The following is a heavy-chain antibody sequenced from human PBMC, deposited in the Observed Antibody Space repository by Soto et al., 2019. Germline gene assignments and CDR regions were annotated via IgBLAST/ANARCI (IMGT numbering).Heavy chain of an antibody. CDR2: IRSKTFSGTT. Sequence: GGSLRLSCTASGFTFGDYAMSWFRQAPGKGLEWVGFIRSKTFSGTTEYAAAVKGRFIISRDDSKSIAYLQMDSLKTEDTAVYYCSRIRTSMIVVVSDYWGQGTLVTVSS. CDR1: GFTFGDYA. CDR3: SRIRTSMIVVVSDY. D-gene: IGHD3-22*01. J-gene: IGHJ4*02. V-gene: IGHV3-49*03.